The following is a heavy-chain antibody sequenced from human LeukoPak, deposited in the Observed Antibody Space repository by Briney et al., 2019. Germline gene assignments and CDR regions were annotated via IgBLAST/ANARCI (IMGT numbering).Heavy chain of an antibody. CDR1: RGSISSGSYY. CDR2: IYTSGST. CDR3: AREGMVAYFDY. D-gene: IGHD2-15*01. Sequence: PSQTLSLTCTVSRGSISSGSYYWSWIRQPAGKGLEWIGRIYTSGSTNYNPSLKSRVTISVDTSKNQFSLKLSSVTAADTAVYYCAREGMVAYFDYWGQGTLVTVSS. J-gene: IGHJ4*02. V-gene: IGHV4-61*02.